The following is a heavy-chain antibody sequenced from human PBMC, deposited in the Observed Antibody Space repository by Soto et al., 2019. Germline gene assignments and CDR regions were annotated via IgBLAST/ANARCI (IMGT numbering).Heavy chain of an antibody. J-gene: IGHJ5*02. CDR2: IYYSGST. CDR3: ARDLGQQLVLDWFDP. D-gene: IGHD6-13*01. Sequence: PSETLSLTCTVSGGSISSGDYYWSWIRQPPGKGLEWIGYIYYSGSTYYNPSLKSRVTMSVDTSKNQFSLKLSSVTAADTAVYYCARDLGQQLVLDWFDPWGQGTLVTVSS. V-gene: IGHV4-30-4*01. CDR1: GGSISSGDYY.